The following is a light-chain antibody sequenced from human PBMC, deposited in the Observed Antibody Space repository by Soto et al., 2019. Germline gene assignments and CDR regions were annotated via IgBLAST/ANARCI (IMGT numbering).Light chain of an antibody. V-gene: IGLV2-14*03. CDR2: DVT. CDR3: SSYRSDNPRFYV. Sequence: QSVLAQPASVSGSPGQSITISCTGTHNDVGHENFVSWYQQHPDKVPKPIIYDVTRRASGISSRFSASKSGNTAYLAISGLQADDEADYYCSSYRSDNPRFYVFGTMTKVTDL. J-gene: IGLJ1*01. CDR1: HNDVGHENF.